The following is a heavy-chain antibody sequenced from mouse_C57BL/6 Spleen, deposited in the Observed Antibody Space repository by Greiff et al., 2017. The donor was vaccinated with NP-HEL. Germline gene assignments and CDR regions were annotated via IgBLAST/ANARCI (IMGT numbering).Heavy chain of an antibody. Sequence: LVAPSQSLSITCTVSGFSLTSYGVHWVRQPPGKGLEWLVVIWSDGSTTYNSALKSRLSISKDNSKSQVFLKMNSLQTDDTAMYYCARSSPYYYAMDYWGQGTSVTVSS. CDR2: IWSDGST. J-gene: IGHJ4*01. V-gene: IGHV2-6*03. CDR1: GFSLTSYG. CDR3: ARSSPYYYAMDY. D-gene: IGHD1-1*01.